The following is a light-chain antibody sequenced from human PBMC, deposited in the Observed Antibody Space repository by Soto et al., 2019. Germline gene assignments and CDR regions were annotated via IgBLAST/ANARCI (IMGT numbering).Light chain of an antibody. CDR1: SSNIGTKN. CDR3: QSYDSNLNGLYL. J-gene: IGLJ1*01. Sequence: QSVLTQPPSVSGAPGQRVTISCTGSSSNIGTKNVHWYQHLPGAAPKVLIYANNNRPSGVPDRFSVSKSGTLASLAITGLQAEHEADYYCQSYDSNLNGLYLLGTGTKVTV. V-gene: IGLV1-40*01. CDR2: ANN.